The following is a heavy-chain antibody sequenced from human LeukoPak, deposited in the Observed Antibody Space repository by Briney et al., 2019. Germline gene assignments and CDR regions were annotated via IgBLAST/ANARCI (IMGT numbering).Heavy chain of an antibody. CDR3: ARGADFDY. V-gene: IGHV5-51*01. Sequence: GESLQISCQASGYSFTNYWVGWVRQMPGKGLEWMGIVYPGDSEPRYSPSFQGQVTISADKSITTAYLQWSSLKASDTAMYYCARGADFDYWGQGTLVTVSS. CDR2: VYPGDSEP. D-gene: IGHD6-19*01. CDR1: GYSFTNYW. J-gene: IGHJ4*02.